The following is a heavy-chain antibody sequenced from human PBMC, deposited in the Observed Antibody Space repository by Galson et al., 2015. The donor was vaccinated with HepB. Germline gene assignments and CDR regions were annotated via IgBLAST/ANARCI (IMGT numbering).Heavy chain of an antibody. J-gene: IGHJ4*02. CDR3: ARAIGYSYGYAY. D-gene: IGHD5-18*01. CDR2: ITGAGSST. Sequence: SLRLYCAASGFTFSNSWMHWVRQAPGQGLVWVTRITGAGSSTDSVASGKGRSTISRDNAKNTLSLQMNSLRAEDTVVYHCARAIGYSYGYAYWGQGTLVTVSS. CDR1: GFTFSNSW. V-gene: IGHV3-74*01.